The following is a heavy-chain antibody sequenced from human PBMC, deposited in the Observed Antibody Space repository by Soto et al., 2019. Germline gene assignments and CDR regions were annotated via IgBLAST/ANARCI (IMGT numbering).Heavy chain of an antibody. CDR2: IRSKAYGGTT. CDR3: TRAPLADYYDSSGNLDY. V-gene: IGHV3-49*03. D-gene: IGHD3-22*01. Sequence: GGSLRLSCTASGFTFGDYAMSWFRQAPGKGLEWVGFIRSKAYGGTTEYAASVKGRFTISRDDSKSIAYLQMNSLKTEDTAVYYCTRAPLADYYDSSGNLDYWGQGTLVTVSS. CDR1: GFTFGDYA. J-gene: IGHJ4*02.